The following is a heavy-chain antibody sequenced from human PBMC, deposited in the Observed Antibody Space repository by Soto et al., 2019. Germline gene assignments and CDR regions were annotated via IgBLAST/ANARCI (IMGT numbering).Heavy chain of an antibody. J-gene: IGHJ4*02. V-gene: IGHV4-31*03. CDR1: GGSISSGGYY. Sequence: SETLSLTCTVSGGSISSGGYYWSWIRQHPGKGLEWIGYIYYSGSTYYNPSLKSRVTTSVDTSKNQFSLKLSSVTAADTAVYYCARDNRRRFGELLSYFDYWGQGTLVTVSS. D-gene: IGHD3-10*01. CDR2: IYYSGST. CDR3: ARDNRRRFGELLSYFDY.